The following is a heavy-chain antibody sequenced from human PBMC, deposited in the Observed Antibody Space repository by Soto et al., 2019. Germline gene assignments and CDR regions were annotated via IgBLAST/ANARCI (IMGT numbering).Heavy chain of an antibody. CDR1: GYTFTGYY. J-gene: IGHJ6*02. CDR3: ARAYSSGGSYYYGMDV. Sequence: QVQLVQSGAEVKKPGASVKVSCKASGYTFTGYYMHWVRQAPGQGLEWMGWINPNSGGTNYAQKFQGRVTMTRDTSISTAYMELSRLRSDDTAVDYCARAYSSGGSYYYGMDVWGQGTTVTVSS. D-gene: IGHD2-15*01. V-gene: IGHV1-2*02. CDR2: INPNSGGT.